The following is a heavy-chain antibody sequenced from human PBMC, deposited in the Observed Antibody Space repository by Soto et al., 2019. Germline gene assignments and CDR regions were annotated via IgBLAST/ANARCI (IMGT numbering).Heavy chain of an antibody. CDR3: ARDGRYSGSYGGYYFDY. J-gene: IGHJ4*02. CDR1: GYTFTSYG. D-gene: IGHD1-26*01. Sequence: QVQLVQSGAEVKKPGASVKVSCKASGYTFTSYGISWVRQAPGQGLEWMGWISANNGNTNYAQKIQGRVTMNTDTSTSTAYMELRSLRSDDTAVYYCARDGRYSGSYGGYYFDYWGQGTLVTVSS. CDR2: ISANNGNT. V-gene: IGHV1-18*01.